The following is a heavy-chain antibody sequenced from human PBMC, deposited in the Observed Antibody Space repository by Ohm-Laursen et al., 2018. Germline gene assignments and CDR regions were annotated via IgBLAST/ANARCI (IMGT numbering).Heavy chain of an antibody. V-gene: IGHV3-7*03. CDR3: ARLVGRWYYFDY. CDR2: IKQDGSEK. D-gene: IGHD2-15*01. CDR1: GFTFSSYW. Sequence: SLRLSCTASGFTFSSYWMSWVRQAPGKGLEWVANIKQDGSEKYYVDSAKGRFTISRDNAKNSLYLQMNSLRAEDTAVYYCARLVGRWYYFDYWGQGTLVTVSS. J-gene: IGHJ4*02.